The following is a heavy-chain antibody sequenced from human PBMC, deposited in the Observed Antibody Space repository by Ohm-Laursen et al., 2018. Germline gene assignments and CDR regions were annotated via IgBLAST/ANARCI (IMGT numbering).Heavy chain of an antibody. D-gene: IGHD1-26*01. CDR1: GGSISSSSYY. CDR2: IYNSGAT. V-gene: IGHV4-39*01. CDR3: AISRYRGSLCYFDY. Sequence: TLSLTCTVSGGSISSSSYYWGWIRQPPEKGLEWIGSIYNSGATYYNPSLESRVTISVDTSKNQFSLKVNFLTAADTAVYYCAISRYRGSLCYFDYWGQGTLVTVSS. J-gene: IGHJ4*02.